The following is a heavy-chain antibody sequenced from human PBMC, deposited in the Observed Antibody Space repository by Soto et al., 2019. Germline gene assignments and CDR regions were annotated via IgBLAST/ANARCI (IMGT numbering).Heavy chain of an antibody. D-gene: IGHD3-9*01. CDR2: LAWDGGSI. J-gene: IGHJ3*01. V-gene: IGHV3-9*01. Sequence: EVQFVESGGGLVLPGRSLRLSCAASGFTFDAYHLHWVRQAPGKGLEWVAGLAWDGGSIEYVDSVEGRFTISRDNAKNSLYLQMSSLRDEDTALYYCVREDAVDLWGQGTQVTVSS. CDR1: GFTFDAYH. CDR3: VREDAVDL.